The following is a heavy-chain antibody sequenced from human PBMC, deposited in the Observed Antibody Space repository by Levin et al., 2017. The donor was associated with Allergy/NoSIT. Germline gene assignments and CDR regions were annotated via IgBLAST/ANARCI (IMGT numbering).Heavy chain of an antibody. V-gene: IGHV3-53*01. J-gene: IGHJ5*02. Sequence: LSLTCAASGFPVSSNYMSWVRQAPGKGLEWVSVIYSGGSTYYADSVKGRFTISRDNSKNTLYLQMNSLRAEDTAVYYCAGSIAVAGSGNWFDPWGQGTLVTVSS. CDR1: GFPVSSNY. CDR3: AGSIAVAGSGNWFDP. D-gene: IGHD6-19*01. CDR2: IYSGGST.